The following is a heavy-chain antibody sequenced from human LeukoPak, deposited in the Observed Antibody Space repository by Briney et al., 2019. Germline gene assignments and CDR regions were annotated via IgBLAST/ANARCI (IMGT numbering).Heavy chain of an antibody. CDR3: ARAPITSPFYFDY. Sequence: GGSLRLSCTASGFAFDEHGMSWVRQVPGKGLEWVSGINWSGGSTGYADPLRGRFTISRDKDKNSLYLQMDSLRAEDTALYYCARAPITSPFYFDYWGQGTLVTVSS. V-gene: IGHV3-20*04. CDR1: GFAFDEHG. CDR2: INWSGGST. D-gene: IGHD2-2*01. J-gene: IGHJ4*02.